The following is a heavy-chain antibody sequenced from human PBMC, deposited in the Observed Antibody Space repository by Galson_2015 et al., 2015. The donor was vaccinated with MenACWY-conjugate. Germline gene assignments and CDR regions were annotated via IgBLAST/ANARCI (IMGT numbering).Heavy chain of an antibody. CDR2: IRYDGSDK. D-gene: IGHD6-6*01. J-gene: IGHJ5*02. CDR1: GFTFGNYW. Sequence: SLRLSCAASGFTFGNYWMTWVRQAPGKGLEWVAFIRYDGSDKYYGDSVKGRFTISKDNSKNTLYLQMNSLRDEDTAVYYCVKDHQGSSSSWGQGTLVTVSS. V-gene: IGHV3-30*02. CDR3: VKDHQGSSSS.